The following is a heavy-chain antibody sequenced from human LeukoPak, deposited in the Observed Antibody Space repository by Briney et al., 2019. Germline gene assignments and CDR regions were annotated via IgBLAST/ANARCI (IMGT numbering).Heavy chain of an antibody. D-gene: IGHD5-24*01. CDR3: ARVRDGYNDAYDI. CDR1: GYTFTDYN. J-gene: IGHJ3*02. V-gene: IGHV1-46*01. Sequence: ASVKVSCKTSGYTFTDYNLHWVRQAPGQRLEWMGIIKPSGGDTSYAQTFQGRVFMTRDTSTSTVHMELSSLKSEDTAVYYCARVRDGYNDAYDIWGQGTMVTVSS. CDR2: IKPSGGDT.